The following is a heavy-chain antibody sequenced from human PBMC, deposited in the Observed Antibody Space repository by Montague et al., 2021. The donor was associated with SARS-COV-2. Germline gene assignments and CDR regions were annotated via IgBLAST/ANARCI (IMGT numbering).Heavy chain of an antibody. J-gene: IGHJ6*03. CDR2: IYYGGST. V-gene: IGHV4-31*03. Sequence: SQTLSLTCTVSGGSISSGGYYWSWIRQHPGKGLEWIGYIYYGGSTYYNPSLKSRVTISVDTSKNQFSLKLTSVAAADTAVYYCARLRDGVVPSPILGVGPYYSYYDVDVWGKGTTVTVSS. CDR3: ARLRDGVVPSPILGVGPYYSYYDVDV. D-gene: IGHD3-10*01. CDR1: GGSISSGGYY.